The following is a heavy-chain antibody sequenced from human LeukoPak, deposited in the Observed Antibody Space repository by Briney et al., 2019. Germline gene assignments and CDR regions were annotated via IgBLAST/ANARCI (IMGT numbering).Heavy chain of an antibody. CDR1: GGSISRYY. D-gene: IGHD5-18*01. V-gene: IGHV4-59*08. CDR2: IYYSGST. CDR3: ARHDNSYGADH. J-gene: IGHJ5*02. Sequence: PSETLSLTCTVSGGSISRYYWSWIRQTPGKGLEWIGCIYYSGSTNYNTCLKSRVTISADTSKSQYPLKLSSVTAADTAVYCWARHDNSYGADHWGQGTLVTVSS.